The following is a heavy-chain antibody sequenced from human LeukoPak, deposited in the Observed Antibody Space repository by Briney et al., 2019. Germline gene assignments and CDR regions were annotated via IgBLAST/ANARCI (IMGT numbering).Heavy chain of an antibody. V-gene: IGHV4-4*07. CDR2: IYTTGDT. Sequence: SETLSLTCTVSGVSISSYYWSWIRQPPGKGLEWIGSIYTTGDTRYNPSLKSRVTMSVDTSKNQFSLKLSSVTAADTAVYYCARDRFYSGSYPNSINDAFDIWGQGTMVTVSS. CDR1: GVSISSYY. CDR3: ARDRFYSGSYPNSINDAFDI. D-gene: IGHD1-26*01. J-gene: IGHJ3*02.